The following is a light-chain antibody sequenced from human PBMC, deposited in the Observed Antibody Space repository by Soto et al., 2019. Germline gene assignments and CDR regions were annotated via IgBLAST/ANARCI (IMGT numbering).Light chain of an antibody. CDR1: SSNIGAGYD. CDR2: GNS. CDR3: QSYDSSLSGSNV. V-gene: IGLV1-40*01. Sequence: QSVLTQPPSVSGAPGQRVTISCTGRSSNIGAGYDVHWYQQLPGTAPKLLIYGNSNRPSGVPDRFSGYKSGTSASLAITGLQAEDEADYSCQSYDSSLSGSNVFGTGTKLTVL. J-gene: IGLJ1*01.